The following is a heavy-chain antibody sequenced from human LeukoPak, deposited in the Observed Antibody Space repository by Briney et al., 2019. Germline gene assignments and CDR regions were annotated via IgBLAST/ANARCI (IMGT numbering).Heavy chain of an antibody. D-gene: IGHD3-22*01. CDR2: INPSGGST. J-gene: IGHJ4*02. Sequence: ASVKVSCKASGYTFTSYYMHWVRQAPGQGLEWMGIINPSGGSTSYAQKFQGRVTMTRDTSTSTVYMELSSLRSEDTAVYYCAREAYYYDSTGALGYWGQGTLVTVSS. CDR1: GYTFTSYY. CDR3: AREAYYYDSTGALGY. V-gene: IGHV1-46*01.